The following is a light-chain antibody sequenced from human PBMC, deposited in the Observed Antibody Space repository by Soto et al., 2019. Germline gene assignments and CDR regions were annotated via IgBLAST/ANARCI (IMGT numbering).Light chain of an antibody. Sequence: PGESATLSCRASERVSTNLAWYQQTPGQAPRLLIYDIFTRATGVPTRISGSGSGTGFTLTISSLQSEDFAVYYCQQYNSWPLTFGGGTKVDIK. J-gene: IGKJ4*01. CDR3: QQYNSWPLT. CDR1: ERVSTN. CDR2: DIF. V-gene: IGKV3D-15*01.